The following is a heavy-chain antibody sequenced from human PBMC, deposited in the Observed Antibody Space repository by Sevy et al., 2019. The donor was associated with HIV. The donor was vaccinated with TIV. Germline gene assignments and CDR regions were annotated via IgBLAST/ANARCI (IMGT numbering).Heavy chain of an antibody. D-gene: IGHD6-19*01. J-gene: IGHJ6*01. CDR2: ISSSSSYI. CDR1: GFTFSSYS. Sequence: GGSLRLSCAASGFTFSSYSMNWVRQAPGKGLEWVSSISSSSSYIYYADSVKGRFTISRDNAKNSLYLQMNSLRAEDTAVYYCARAYTSFSSGWYKDYYGMDLWGQGTTVTVSS. CDR3: ARAYTSFSSGWYKDYYGMDL. V-gene: IGHV3-21*01.